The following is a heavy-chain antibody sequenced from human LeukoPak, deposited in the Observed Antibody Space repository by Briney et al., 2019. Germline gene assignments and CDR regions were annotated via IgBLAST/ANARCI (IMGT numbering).Heavy chain of an antibody. CDR3: ARVGANLRYCSSTSCKRNLRQQLPYYYYYMDV. Sequence: PSETLSLTCTVSGGSISSHYWSWIRQPPGKGLEWIGYIYYSGSTNYNPSLKSRVTISVDTSENQFSLKLSSVTAADTAVYYCARVGANLRYCSSTSCKRNLRQQLPYYYYYMDVWGKGTTVTVSS. J-gene: IGHJ6*03. CDR1: GGSISSHY. V-gene: IGHV4-59*11. D-gene: IGHD2-2*01. CDR2: IYYSGST.